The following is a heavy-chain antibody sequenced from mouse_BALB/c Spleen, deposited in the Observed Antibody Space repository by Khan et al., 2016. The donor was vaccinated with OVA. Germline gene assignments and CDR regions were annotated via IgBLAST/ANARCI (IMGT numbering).Heavy chain of an antibody. D-gene: IGHD1-2*01. J-gene: IGHJ3*01. CDR1: GYTFTDYY. CDR2: ISPGSGDT. CDR3: ARRNYFGYTFAY. V-gene: IGHV1-77*01. Sequence: QVQLQQSGAELARPGASVKLSCKASGYTFTDYYINWVKQRTGQGLEWIGEISPGSGDTYYNERFKGKATLTADKSSSTAYMQLSSLTSEASACDVCARRNYFGYTFAYWGQGTLVTVSA.